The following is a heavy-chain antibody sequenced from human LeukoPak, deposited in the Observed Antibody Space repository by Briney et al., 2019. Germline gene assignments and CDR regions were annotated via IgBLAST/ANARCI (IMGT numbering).Heavy chain of an antibody. CDR3: ARHSRGVAGTYYFDY. CDR1: GYSFTSYW. J-gene: IGHJ4*02. CDR2: IYPGDSDT. D-gene: IGHD6-19*01. V-gene: IGHV5-51*01. Sequence: GESLKISWKGSGYSFTSYWIGLVRQMPGKGLEWMGIIYPGDSDTRYSPSFQGQVTISADKSISTAYLQWSSLKASDTAMYYCARHSRGVAGTYYFDYWGQGTLVTVSS.